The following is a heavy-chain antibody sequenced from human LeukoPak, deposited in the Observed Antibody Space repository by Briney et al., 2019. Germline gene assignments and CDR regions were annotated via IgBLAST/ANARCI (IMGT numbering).Heavy chain of an antibody. CDR1: GFTLSDYY. V-gene: IGHV3-11*01. J-gene: IGHJ6*02. D-gene: IGHD1-7*01. Sequence: GGSLRLSCAASGFTLSDYYMSWIRQAPGKGLEWVSYISSSGSTIYYADSVKGRFTISRDNAKNSLYLQMNSLRAEDTAVYYCARNNWNFFNYYYGMDVWGQGTTVTVSS. CDR2: ISSSGSTI. CDR3: ARNNWNFFNYYYGMDV.